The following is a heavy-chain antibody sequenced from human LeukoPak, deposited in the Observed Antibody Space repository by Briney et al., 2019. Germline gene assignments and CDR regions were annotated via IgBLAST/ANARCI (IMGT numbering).Heavy chain of an antibody. CDR2: IKQDGSEE. V-gene: IGHV3-7*01. Sequence: GGSLRLSCAASGFTFSSFWMSWVRQAPGKGLEWVANIKQDGSEEYYVDSVKGRFTISRNNGKNSLYLQMNSLRAEDTAVYYCARWEGNGYYFDYRGQGTLVTVSS. D-gene: IGHD3-22*01. CDR3: ARWEGNGYYFDY. J-gene: IGHJ4*02. CDR1: GFTFSSFW.